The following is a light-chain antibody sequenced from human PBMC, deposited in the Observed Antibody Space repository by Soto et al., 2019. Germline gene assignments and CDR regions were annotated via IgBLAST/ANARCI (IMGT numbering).Light chain of an antibody. Sequence: QSALTQPRSVSGSPGQSVTISCTGTSSDVGGYNYVSWYQQHPGKAPKLMIYDVNKRPSGVPDRFSGSKSGTSASLAISGLQSEDEADYYCATWADGLNSYVFGTGTKLTVL. CDR3: ATWADGLNSYV. CDR1: SSDVGGYNY. V-gene: IGLV2-11*01. J-gene: IGLJ1*01. CDR2: DVN.